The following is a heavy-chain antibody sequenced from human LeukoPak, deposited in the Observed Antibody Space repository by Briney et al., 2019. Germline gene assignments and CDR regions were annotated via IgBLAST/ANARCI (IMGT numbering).Heavy chain of an antibody. CDR1: GGTFSSYA. V-gene: IGHV1-8*02. CDR2: MNPNSGNT. Sequence: ASVKVSCKASGGTFSSYAINWVRQATGQGLEWMGWMNPNSGNTGYAQKFQGRVTMTRNTSISTAYMELSSLRSEDTAVYYCARLAGIAVAGIDYWGQGTLVTVSS. D-gene: IGHD6-19*01. J-gene: IGHJ4*02. CDR3: ARLAGIAVAGIDY.